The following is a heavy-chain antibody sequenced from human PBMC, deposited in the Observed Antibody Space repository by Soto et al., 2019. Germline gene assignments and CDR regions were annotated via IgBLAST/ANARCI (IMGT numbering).Heavy chain of an antibody. V-gene: IGHV3-15*01. CDR2: IKSKTDGGTK. CDR1: GFTFSNAW. J-gene: IGHJ4*02. CDR3: TTDDPINKN. Sequence: GSLRLSCAAPGFTFSNAWMSWVRQAPGKGLEWVGRIKSKTDGGTKDYAAPVKGRYTISRDDSKNTLFLQMNSLKTEDTAVYYCTTDDPINKNWGQGTLVTVSS.